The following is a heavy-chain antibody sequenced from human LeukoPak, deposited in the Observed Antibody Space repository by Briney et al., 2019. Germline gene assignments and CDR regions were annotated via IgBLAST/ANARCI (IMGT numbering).Heavy chain of an antibody. J-gene: IGHJ4*02. CDR3: AKSSGYSSGGELDFDY. CDR1: GFPFSSYA. D-gene: IGHD6-19*01. V-gene: IGHV3-23*01. Sequence: GGSLRLSFAASGFPFSSYAMSWVRQAPGKGLEWVSAISGSGGSTYYADSVKGRFTISRDNSKNTLYLQMNSLRAEDTAVYYCAKSSGYSSGGELDFDYWGQGTLVTVSS. CDR2: ISGSGGST.